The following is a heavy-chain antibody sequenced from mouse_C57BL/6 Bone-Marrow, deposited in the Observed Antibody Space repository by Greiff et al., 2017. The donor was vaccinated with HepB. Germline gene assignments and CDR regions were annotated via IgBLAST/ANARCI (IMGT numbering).Heavy chain of an antibody. CDR3: ARSITTVVATRDY. V-gene: IGHV1-82*01. D-gene: IGHD1-1*01. Sequence: QVQLKQSGPELVKPGASVKISCKASGYAFSSSWMNWVKQRPGKGLEWIGRIYPGDGDTNYNGKFKGKATLTADKSSSTAYMQLSSLTSEDSAVYFCARSITTVVATRDYWGQGTTLTVSS. CDR1: GYAFSSSW. J-gene: IGHJ2*01. CDR2: IYPGDGDT.